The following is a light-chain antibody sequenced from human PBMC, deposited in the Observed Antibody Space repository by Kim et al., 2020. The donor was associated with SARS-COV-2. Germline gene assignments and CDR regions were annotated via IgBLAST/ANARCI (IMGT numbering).Light chain of an antibody. CDR3: QAWDSSTASV. CDR1: KLGDKY. J-gene: IGLJ2*01. CDR2: QDS. V-gene: IGLV3-1*01. Sequence: SYELTQPPSVSVSPGQTASITCSGDKLGDKYACWYQQKPGQSPVLVIYQDSKRPSGIPERFSGSNSGNTATLTISGTQAMDEADYYCQAWDSSTASVFAG.